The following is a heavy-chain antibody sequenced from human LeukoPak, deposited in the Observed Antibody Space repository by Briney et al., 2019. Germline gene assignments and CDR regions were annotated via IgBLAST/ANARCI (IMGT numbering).Heavy chain of an antibody. CDR3: ARGQRGAVSFDP. D-gene: IGHD1-26*01. J-gene: IGHJ5*02. V-gene: IGHV4-34*01. CDR1: GGSFSGYY. CDR2: INHSEST. Sequence: PSETLSLTCAVYGGSFSGYYWSWIRQPPGKGLEWIGEINHSESTNYNPSLKSRVTISVDTSKNQFSLKLSSVTAADTAVYYCARGQRGAVSFDPWGQGTLVTVSS.